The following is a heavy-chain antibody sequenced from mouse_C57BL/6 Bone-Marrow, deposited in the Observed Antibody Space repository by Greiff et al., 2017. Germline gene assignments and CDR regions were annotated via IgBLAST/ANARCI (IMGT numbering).Heavy chain of an antibody. CDR2: IYPRDGST. D-gene: IGHD1-1*01. J-gene: IGHJ3*01. CDR3: ARKRNYYGSSSWFAY. Sequence: VQLQQSDAELVKPGASVKISCKVSGYTFTDHTIHWMKQRPEQGLEWIGYIYPRDGSTKYNEKFKGKATLTADKSSSTAYMQLNSLTSEDSAVYFCARKRNYYGSSSWFAYWGQGTLVTVSA. V-gene: IGHV1-78*01. CDR1: GYTFTDHT.